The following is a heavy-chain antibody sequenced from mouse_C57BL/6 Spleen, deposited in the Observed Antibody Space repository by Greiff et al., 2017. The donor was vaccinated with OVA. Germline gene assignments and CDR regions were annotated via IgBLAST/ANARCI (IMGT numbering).Heavy chain of an antibody. CDR3: ASSGSRYGAMDY. Sequence: VQLQQPGAELVKPGASVKLSCKASGYTFTSYWMQWVKQRPGQGLEWIGEIDPSDSYTNYNQKFKGKATLTVDTSSSTAYMQLSSLTSEDSAVYYCASSGSRYGAMDYWGQGTSVTVSS. D-gene: IGHD3-2*02. CDR1: GYTFTSYW. V-gene: IGHV1-50*01. CDR2: IDPSDSYT. J-gene: IGHJ4*01.